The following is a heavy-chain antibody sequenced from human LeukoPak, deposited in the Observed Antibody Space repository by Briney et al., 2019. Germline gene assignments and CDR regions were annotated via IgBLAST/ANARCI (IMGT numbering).Heavy chain of an antibody. CDR1: GFTFRRYW. V-gene: IGHV3-7*01. CDR2: IKQDGSEK. Sequence: PGGSLRLSCAASGFTFRRYWMSWVRQAPGKGLEWVANIKQDGSEKYYVDSVKGRFTISRDNAKNSLDLQMNSLRAEDTAVYYCARDHHRRLYDSQARDTFDIWGQGTMVSVSS. D-gene: IGHD3-22*01. CDR3: ARDHHRRLYDSQARDTFDI. J-gene: IGHJ3*02.